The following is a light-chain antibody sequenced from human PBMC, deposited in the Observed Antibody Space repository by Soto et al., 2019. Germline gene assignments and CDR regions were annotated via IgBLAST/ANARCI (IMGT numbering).Light chain of an antibody. Sequence: DIQMTQSPSTLSASVGDSVTITCRASQSIGDSLAWYRQKPGKAPKLLIYWASNLESGVPSRFSGSGSGTEFTLTISSLQPDDFATYYCQQCNRYPITFGQGTRLEI. V-gene: IGKV1-5*03. CDR3: QQCNRYPIT. CDR2: WAS. J-gene: IGKJ5*01. CDR1: QSIGDS.